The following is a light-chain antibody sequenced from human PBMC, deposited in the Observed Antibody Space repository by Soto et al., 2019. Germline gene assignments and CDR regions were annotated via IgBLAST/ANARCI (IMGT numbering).Light chain of an antibody. CDR3: ATWDGSLPGEV. CDR1: SSNIGNNY. J-gene: IGLJ2*01. CDR2: DNN. Sequence: QSALTQSPSVSAAPGQKVTISCSGSSSNIGNNYVSWYQQLPGTAPKLLIYDNNNRPSGIPDRFSGSKSGTSGTLDITGLQTGDEADYYCATWDGSLPGEVFGGGTKLTVL. V-gene: IGLV1-51*01.